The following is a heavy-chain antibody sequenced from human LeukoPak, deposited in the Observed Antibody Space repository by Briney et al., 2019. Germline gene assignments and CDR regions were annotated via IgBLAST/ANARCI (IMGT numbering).Heavy chain of an antibody. CDR2: ITSGAEPI. J-gene: IGHJ3*02. V-gene: IGHV3-48*02. Sequence: TGGSLRLSCIASEFTFTTSAMDWVRQAPGKGLEWISFITSGAEPISYAGSVKGRFTISRDNAKNSLYLQMNSLRDEGTAVYYCARGRDHAFDIWGQGTMVTVS. CDR3: ARGRDHAFDI. CDR1: EFTFTTSA.